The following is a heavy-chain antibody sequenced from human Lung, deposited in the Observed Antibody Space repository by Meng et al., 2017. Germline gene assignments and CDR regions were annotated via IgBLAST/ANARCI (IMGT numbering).Heavy chain of an antibody. Sequence: QGQLQQWGGGRLKPSETLSLTCVVSGGSFSDYYWSWIRQPPGKGLEWIGEINHSGSTNYNPSLESRATISVDTSQNNLSLKLSSVTAADSAVYYCARGPTTMAHDFDYWGQGTLVTVSS. V-gene: IGHV4-34*01. CDR1: GGSFSDYY. J-gene: IGHJ4*02. CDR2: INHSGST. CDR3: ARGPTTMAHDFDY. D-gene: IGHD4-11*01.